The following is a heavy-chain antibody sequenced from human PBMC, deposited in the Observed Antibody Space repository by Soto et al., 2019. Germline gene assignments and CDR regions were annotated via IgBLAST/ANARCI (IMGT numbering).Heavy chain of an antibody. CDR1: GGTFSSYA. Sequence: GASVKVSCKASGGTFSSYAISWVRQAPGQGLEWMGGIIPIFGTANYAQKFQGRVTITADKFTSTAYMELSSLRSEDTAVYYCARDRGFWSGYHYYYYGMDVWGQGTTVTVSS. CDR3: ARDRGFWSGYHYYYYGMDV. CDR2: IIPIFGTA. D-gene: IGHD3-3*01. V-gene: IGHV1-69*06. J-gene: IGHJ6*02.